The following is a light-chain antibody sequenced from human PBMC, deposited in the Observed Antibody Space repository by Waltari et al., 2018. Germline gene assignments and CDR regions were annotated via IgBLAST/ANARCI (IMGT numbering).Light chain of an antibody. CDR2: HAS. Sequence: EIVLTQSPGSLSLSPGERATLSCKASKSVAKYLAWYQQKPGQAPRLLIYHASIRATGIPDRFSGSGYGTDFSLTISRLEPEDFAVYFCQKYVNLPATFGQGTTVEV. V-gene: IGKV3-20*01. CDR3: QKYVNLPAT. J-gene: IGKJ1*01. CDR1: KSVAKY.